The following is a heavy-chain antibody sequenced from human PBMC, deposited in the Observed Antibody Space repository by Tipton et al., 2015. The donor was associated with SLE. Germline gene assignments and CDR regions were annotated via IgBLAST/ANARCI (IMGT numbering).Heavy chain of an antibody. CDR2: IHPGESET. J-gene: IGHJ6*02. Sequence: QLVQSGAAVKKPGESLKMSCKTSGYSFTNYWIGWVRQMPGQGLEYVGIIHPGESETRYSPSFQGQVTISADKSISTAYLQWVSLKASDTAIYYCARYCTGTSCLRGSYGMDVWGQGTSVTVSS. CDR1: GYSFTNYW. D-gene: IGHD2-2*01. CDR3: ARYCTGTSCLRGSYGMDV. V-gene: IGHV5-51*03.